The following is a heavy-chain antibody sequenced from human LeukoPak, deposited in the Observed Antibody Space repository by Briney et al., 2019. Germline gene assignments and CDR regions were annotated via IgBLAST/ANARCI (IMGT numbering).Heavy chain of an antibody. V-gene: IGHV3-30*02. CDR2: IRYDGSNK. Sequence: PGGSLRLSCAASGFTFSSYGMHWVRQAPGKGLEWVAFIRYDGSNKYYADSVKGRFTISRDNSKNTLYLQMNSLRAEDTAVYYCAKGPSGGSSWYGATDYWGQGTLVTVSS. CDR1: GFTFSSYG. D-gene: IGHD6-13*01. J-gene: IGHJ4*02. CDR3: AKGPSGGSSWYGATDY.